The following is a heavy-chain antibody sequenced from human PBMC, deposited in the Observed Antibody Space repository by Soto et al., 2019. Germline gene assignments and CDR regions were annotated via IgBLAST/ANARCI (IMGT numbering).Heavy chain of an antibody. CDR1: GAPITWCDYS. CDR3: ARGRVVVPAAVMFNCLDP. D-gene: IGHD2-2*01. Sequence: PSETLSLTCAISGAPITWCDYSWNWIRQPPGKGLEWIGYIFHGGSTYYNPSLRSRVTISVDRSRTQFSLKMSSVTAADTAVYYCARGRVVVPAAVMFNCLDPWGQGALVTVSS. V-gene: IGHV4-30-2*01. J-gene: IGHJ5*02. CDR2: IFHGGST.